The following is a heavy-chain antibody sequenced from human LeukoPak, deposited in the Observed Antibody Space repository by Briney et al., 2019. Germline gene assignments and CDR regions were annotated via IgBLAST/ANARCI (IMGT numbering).Heavy chain of an antibody. D-gene: IGHD3-10*01. CDR2: IHSSGSA. Sequence: SETLSLTCTVSGGSIIIYYWSWIRQSPGKGLGWIGQIHSSGSANYNPSLKSRVTISVDTSKNQFSLKLSSVTAADTAVYYCARGMRVRGVIIIIFDYWGQGTLVTVSS. V-gene: IGHV4-59*12. J-gene: IGHJ4*02. CDR1: GGSIIIYY. CDR3: ARGMRVRGVIIIIFDY.